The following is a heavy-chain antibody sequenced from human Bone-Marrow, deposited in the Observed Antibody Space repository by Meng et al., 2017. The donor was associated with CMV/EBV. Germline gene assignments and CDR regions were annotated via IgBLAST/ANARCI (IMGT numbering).Heavy chain of an antibody. Sequence: GALRLSCAASGFTVSSNYMSWVRQAPGKGLEWVSVIYSGGSTYYADSVKGRFTISRDNSKNTLYLQMNSLRAEDTAVYYCAKAKYYYDSPIDYWGQGTLVTVSS. CDR1: GFTVSSNY. CDR2: IYSGGST. J-gene: IGHJ4*02. V-gene: IGHV3-53*01. CDR3: AKAKYYYDSPIDY. D-gene: IGHD3-22*01.